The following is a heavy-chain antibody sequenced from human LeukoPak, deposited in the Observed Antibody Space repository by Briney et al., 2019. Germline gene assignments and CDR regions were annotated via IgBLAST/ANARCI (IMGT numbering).Heavy chain of an antibody. D-gene: IGHD1-7*01. CDR1: GYSFTSYW. Sequence: GGSLKISCKGSGYSFTSYWIGWVRQMPGKGLEWMGIIYPGDSDTRYSPSFQGQVTISADKSISTAYLQWSSLKASDTAMYYCARLQGSYNWNYRYYFDYWGQGTLVTVSS. CDR3: ARLQGSYNWNYRYYFDY. CDR2: IYPGDSDT. V-gene: IGHV5-51*01. J-gene: IGHJ4*02.